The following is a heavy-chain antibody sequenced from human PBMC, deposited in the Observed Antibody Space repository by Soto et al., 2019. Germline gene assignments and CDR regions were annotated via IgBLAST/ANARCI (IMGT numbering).Heavy chain of an antibody. Sequence: QERLVQSGAEVRKPGSSVKVSCKVTGGTSTRYAINWVRQAPGQGLEWMGGIVPMFGTSKYAQKFQGRVTITADTSANIAYMELRSLRSEDTAVYYCNRGAEYDFWSGYLWGQGTLVSVSS. CDR2: IVPMFGTS. V-gene: IGHV1-69*06. J-gene: IGHJ4*02. CDR3: NRGAEYDFWSGYL. CDR1: GGTSTRYA. D-gene: IGHD3-3*01.